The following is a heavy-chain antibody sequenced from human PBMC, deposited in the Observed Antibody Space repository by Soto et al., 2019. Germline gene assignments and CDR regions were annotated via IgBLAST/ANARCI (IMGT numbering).Heavy chain of an antibody. D-gene: IGHD3-22*01. CDR2: IIPIFGTA. CDR1: EDTFRNYA. Sequence: SVKVSCKASEDTFRNYAISWVRQAPGQGLEWMGGIIPIFGTANYAQKFQGRVTITADTSANTVYLELSSLRSEDTAVYYCASTKYDSSPYYSWSLGLWGRGTLVTVSS. V-gene: IGHV1-69*06. J-gene: IGHJ2*01. CDR3: ASTKYDSSPYYSWSLGL.